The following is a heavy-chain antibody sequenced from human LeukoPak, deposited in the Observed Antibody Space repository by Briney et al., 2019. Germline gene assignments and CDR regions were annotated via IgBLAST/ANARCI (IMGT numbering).Heavy chain of an antibody. CDR1: GGSISSGSYY. J-gene: IGHJ6*04. D-gene: IGHD4-17*01. CDR3: ARDTVTGGKSTMDV. Sequence: PSETLSLTCTVSGGSISSGSYYWSWIRQPAGKGLEWIGRIYTSGSTNYNPSLKSRVTISVDTSKNQFSLKLSSVTAADTAVYYCARDTVTGGKSTMDVWGKGTTVTISS. V-gene: IGHV4-61*02. CDR2: IYTSGST.